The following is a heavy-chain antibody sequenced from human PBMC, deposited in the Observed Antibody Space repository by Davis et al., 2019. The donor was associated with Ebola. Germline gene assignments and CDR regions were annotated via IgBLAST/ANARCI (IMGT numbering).Heavy chain of an antibody. J-gene: IGHJ3*02. V-gene: IGHV3-21*01. CDR1: GFTFSSYS. CDR2: ISSSSSYI. D-gene: IGHD6-19*01. CDR3: ARGIAVAGTDAFDI. Sequence: PGGSLRLSCAASGFTFSSYSMNWVRQAPGKGLEWVSSISSSSSYIYYADSVKGRFTISRDNAKNSRYLQMNSLRAEDTAVYYCARGIAVAGTDAFDIWGQGTMVTVSS.